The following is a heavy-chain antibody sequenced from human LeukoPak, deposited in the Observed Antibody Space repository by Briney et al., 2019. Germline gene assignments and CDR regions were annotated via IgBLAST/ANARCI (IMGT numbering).Heavy chain of an antibody. CDR1: DGSISSYY. D-gene: IGHD3-22*01. Sequence: PSDTLSLTCTVSDGSISSYYWSWIRQPPGKGLEWIGSISYSGSTNYNPSLKGRITISIDTSNNQFSLKLNSVTAADTAVYYWAREASCYYFGWGQGTLVTVSS. CDR3: AREASCYYFG. V-gene: IGHV4-59*01. J-gene: IGHJ4*02. CDR2: ISYSGST.